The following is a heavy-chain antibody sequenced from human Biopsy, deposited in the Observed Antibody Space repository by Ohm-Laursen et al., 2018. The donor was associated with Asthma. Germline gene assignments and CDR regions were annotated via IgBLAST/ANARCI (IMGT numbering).Heavy chain of an antibody. D-gene: IGHD4-11*01. CDR2: IIPMFGTT. CDR3: ARVLTTEEGDTWFDP. V-gene: IGHV1-69*01. J-gene: IGHJ5*02. CDR1: GGTLSNYV. Sequence: VSSVKVSCKVSGGTLSNYVFSWVRQAPGQGLEWMGGIIPMFGTTKYTQKFQARVTITADEATSTVYMELSSLRSEDTAVYFCARVLTTEEGDTWFDPWGQGTLVTVSS.